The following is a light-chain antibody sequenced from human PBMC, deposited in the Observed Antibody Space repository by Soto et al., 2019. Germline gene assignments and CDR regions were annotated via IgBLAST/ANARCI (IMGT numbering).Light chain of an antibody. J-gene: IGLJ1*01. CDR3: AAWDGSLNGLYV. CDR1: SSNIGTHT. V-gene: IGLV1-44*01. Sequence: QSVLPQPPSASGTPGQRVTISCSGSSSNIGTHTVNWYQQLPGTAPKLLISGSDQRPSGVPDRFSGSKSGTSASLTISGLQSEDEADYYCAAWDGSLNGLYVFGTGTKLTVL. CDR2: GSD.